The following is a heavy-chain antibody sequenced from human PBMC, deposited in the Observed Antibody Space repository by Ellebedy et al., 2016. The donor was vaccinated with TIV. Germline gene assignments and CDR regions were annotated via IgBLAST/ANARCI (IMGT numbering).Heavy chain of an antibody. V-gene: IGHV1-2*02. J-gene: IGHJ4*02. D-gene: IGHD5-18*01. CDR1: GYTFTGYY. CDR2: INPNSCGT. CDR3: ARALSDTAMVTGPVDW. Sequence: AASVKVSCKASGYTFTGYYMHWVRQAPGQGLEWMGWINPNSCGTNYAQKFQGKVTMTRDTSISTAYMELSRLRSDDTAVYYCARALSDTAMVTGPVDWWGQGTLVTVSS.